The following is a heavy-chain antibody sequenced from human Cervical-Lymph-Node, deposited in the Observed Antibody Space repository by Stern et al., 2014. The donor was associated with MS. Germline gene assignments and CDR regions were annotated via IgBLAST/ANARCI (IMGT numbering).Heavy chain of an antibody. CDR3: TRALLISDRPSPGGHWFDP. Sequence: QVQLVQSGAEVEKPGASVKVSCKASGYIFTDYYLHWVRQAPGQGLEWMGRINPKSGGTSYAQSFQGRVTLTRDTSITTAYMDLSRLTSDDTAVYYCTRALLISDRPSPGGHWFDPWGQGTLVIVSS. V-gene: IGHV1-2*02. J-gene: IGHJ5*02. CDR1: GYIFTDYY. CDR2: INPKSGGT. D-gene: IGHD3-16*01.